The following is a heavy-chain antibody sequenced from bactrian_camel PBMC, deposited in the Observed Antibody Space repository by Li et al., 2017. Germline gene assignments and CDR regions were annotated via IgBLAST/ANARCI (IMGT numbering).Heavy chain of an antibody. CDR1: GFPFSSGC. Sequence: HVQLVESGGDLVQPGGSLRLACAASGFPFSSGCVAWFRQAPGKEREGVAAIDSDGSTTYADSVKERFTISRDNAKNTVCLQMNSLKPEDSGMYYCAANDACYLGPMYGGPWPASRFNYWGQG. J-gene: IGHJ4*01. V-gene: IGHV3S53*01. CDR3: AANDACYLGPMYGGPWPASRFNY. CDR2: IDSDGST. D-gene: IGHD6*01.